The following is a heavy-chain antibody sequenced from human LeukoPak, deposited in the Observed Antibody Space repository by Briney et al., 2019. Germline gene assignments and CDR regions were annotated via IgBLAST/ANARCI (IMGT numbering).Heavy chain of an antibody. D-gene: IGHD1-26*01. Sequence: GRSLRLSCAASGFTFSSYAMHWVRQAPGKGLEWVAVISYDGSNKYYADSVKGRFTISRDNSKNTLYLQMNSLRAEDTAVYYCAKGGSYWRGVLDYWGQGTLVTVSS. V-gene: IGHV3-30*04. CDR3: AKGGSYWRGVLDY. CDR1: GFTFSSYA. J-gene: IGHJ4*02. CDR2: ISYDGSNK.